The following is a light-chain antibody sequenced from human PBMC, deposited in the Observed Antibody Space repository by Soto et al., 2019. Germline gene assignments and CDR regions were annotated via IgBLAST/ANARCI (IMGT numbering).Light chain of an antibody. V-gene: IGKV1-33*01. Sequence: DIQMTQSPSSLSASVGDRVTITCQASQDISNYLNWYQVKPGKAPRLLIYDASNLETGVPSRFSGSGSGTHFTFTISRLQPEDIATYYCQQYDKLPTFGQGTKLEIK. J-gene: IGKJ2*01. CDR1: QDISNY. CDR3: QQYDKLPT. CDR2: DAS.